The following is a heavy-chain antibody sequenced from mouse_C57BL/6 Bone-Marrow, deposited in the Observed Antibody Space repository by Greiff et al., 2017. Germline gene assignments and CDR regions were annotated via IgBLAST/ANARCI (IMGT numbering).Heavy chain of an antibody. J-gene: IGHJ3*01. CDR2: IYPGSGST. Sequence: VQLQQPGAELVKPGASVKMSCKASGYTFTSYWITWVKQRPGQGLEWIGEIYPGSGSTKYNEKFKSKATLTVDTSSSTAYMQLSSLTSEDYAVYYCARGPFADWGQGTLVTVSA. CDR1: GYTFTSYW. CDR3: ARGPFAD. V-gene: IGHV1-55*01.